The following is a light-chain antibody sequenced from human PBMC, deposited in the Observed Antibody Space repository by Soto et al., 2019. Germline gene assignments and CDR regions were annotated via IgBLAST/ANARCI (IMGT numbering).Light chain of an antibody. Sequence: EIVLTQSPGTLSLSPGERATLSCRASQNINNIYFAWYQQKPGQAPRLLIYLTSNRAAGIPARFSGSGSETDFTLTISDVEPEDFAVYYCHQRQSWPRTFGQGTKVDIK. CDR3: HQRQSWPRT. CDR1: QNINNIY. J-gene: IGKJ1*01. CDR2: LTS. V-gene: IGKV3-11*01.